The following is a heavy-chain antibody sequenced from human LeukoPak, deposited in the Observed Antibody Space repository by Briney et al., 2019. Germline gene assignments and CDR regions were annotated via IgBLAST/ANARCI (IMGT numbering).Heavy chain of an antibody. CDR2: MNPNSGNT. V-gene: IGHV1-8*03. CDR1: GYTFTSYD. J-gene: IGHJ6*03. CDR3: ARAYISNPKAAGYYMDV. Sequence: ASVKVSCKASGYTFTSYDINWVRQATGQGLEWMGWMNPNSGNTGYAQKFQGRVTITRNTSISTAYMELSSLRSEDTAVYYCARAYISNPKAAGYYMDVWGKGTTVTVSS. D-gene: IGHD6-25*01.